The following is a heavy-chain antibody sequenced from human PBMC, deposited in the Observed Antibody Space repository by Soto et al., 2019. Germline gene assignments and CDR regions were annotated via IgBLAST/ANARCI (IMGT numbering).Heavy chain of an antibody. D-gene: IGHD6-6*01. Sequence: EVQLLESGGGLVQPGESLRLSCAASGFTFSSYAMSWVRQAPGKGLVWVSVISGSDDSTYYADSVKGRFTISRDNSKNTLSLQMNSLRAEDTAVYYWAKRSSSSTFDYWGQGPLVTVSS. J-gene: IGHJ4*02. CDR3: AKRSSSSTFDY. CDR2: ISGSDDST. CDR1: GFTFSSYA. V-gene: IGHV3-23*01.